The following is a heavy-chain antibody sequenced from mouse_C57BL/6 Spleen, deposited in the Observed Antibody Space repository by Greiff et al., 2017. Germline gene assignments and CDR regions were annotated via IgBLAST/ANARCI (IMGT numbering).Heavy chain of an antibody. Sequence: EVKLMESGGGLVKPGGSLKLSCAASGFTFSSYAMSWVRQTPEKRLEWVATISDGGSYTYYPDNVKGRFTISRDNAKNNLYLQMSHLKCEDTAMYYCARDNYGSSYRGYYAMDYWGQGTSVTVSS. CDR2: ISDGGSYT. V-gene: IGHV5-4*01. CDR3: ARDNYGSSYRGYYAMDY. J-gene: IGHJ4*01. D-gene: IGHD1-1*01. CDR1: GFTFSSYA.